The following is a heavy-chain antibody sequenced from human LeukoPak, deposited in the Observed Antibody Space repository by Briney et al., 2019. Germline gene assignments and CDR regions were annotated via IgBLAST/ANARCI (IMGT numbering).Heavy chain of an antibody. CDR1: GGTFSSYA. CDR2: IIPILGIA. Sequence: SVKVSCKASGGTFSSYAISWLRQAPGQGLEWMGRIIPILGIANYAQKFQGRVTITADKSTSTAYMELSSLRSEDTAVYYCARDPRYFDWLLPTCWGQGTLVTVSS. D-gene: IGHD3-9*01. V-gene: IGHV1-69*04. J-gene: IGHJ4*02. CDR3: ARDPRYFDWLLPTC.